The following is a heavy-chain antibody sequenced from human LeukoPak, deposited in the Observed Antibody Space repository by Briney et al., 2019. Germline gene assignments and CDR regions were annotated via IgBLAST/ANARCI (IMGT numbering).Heavy chain of an antibody. CDR2: IYYNGIT. CDR3: AITDSSSSFPVDP. CDR1: GGSISGYY. J-gene: IGHJ5*02. V-gene: IGHV4-59*08. D-gene: IGHD6-13*01. Sequence: SETLSLTCAVSGGSISGYYWIWIRQPPGKGLEWIGYIYYNGITNYSPSLKSRVTISVDTSKNQFSLKLSSVTAADTAVYYCAITDSSSSFPVDPWGQGTLVTVSS.